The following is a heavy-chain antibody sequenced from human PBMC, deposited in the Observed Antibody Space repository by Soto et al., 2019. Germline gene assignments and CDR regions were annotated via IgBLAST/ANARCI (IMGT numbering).Heavy chain of an antibody. J-gene: IGHJ3*02. Sequence: PVGSLRLSCAASGFTFSDYYMSWIRQAPGKGLEWVSYISSSGSTIYYADSVKGRFTISRDNAKNSLYLQMNSLRAEDTAVYYCAAGSSITGTNEGNDAFDIWGQGTMVTVSS. CDR1: GFTFSDYY. V-gene: IGHV3-11*01. D-gene: IGHD1-20*01. CDR3: AAGSSITGTNEGNDAFDI. CDR2: ISSSGSTI.